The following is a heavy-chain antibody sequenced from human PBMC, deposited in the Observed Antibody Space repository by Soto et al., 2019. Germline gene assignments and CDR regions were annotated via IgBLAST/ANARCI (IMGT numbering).Heavy chain of an antibody. CDR1: GYTFTHYH. CDR3: AREAINSSGYSRYFQL. CDR2: INPSGGST. Sequence: ASVKVSCKASGYTFTHYHVYWVRQAPGRGLEWLGMINPSGGSTTYAQNPQGRVTMTRDTSTNTVYMELSSLRSEDTAVYYCAREAINSSGYSRYFQLWGQGTLVTVSS. J-gene: IGHJ1*01. V-gene: IGHV1-46*01. D-gene: IGHD3-22*01.